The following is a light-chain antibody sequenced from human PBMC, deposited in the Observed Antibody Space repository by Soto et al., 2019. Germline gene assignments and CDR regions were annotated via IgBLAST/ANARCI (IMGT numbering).Light chain of an antibody. V-gene: IGKV3-11*01. CDR1: QSVSNN. Sequence: EVVLTQSPATLSLSPGERATLSCRASQSVSNNNLAWYQQKPGQAPRLLIYDASNRAPGIPARFSGSGSGTDFTLTISSLEPEDFAVYYCQQRNHWLNFGGGTKLEIK. J-gene: IGKJ4*01. CDR2: DAS. CDR3: QQRNHWLN.